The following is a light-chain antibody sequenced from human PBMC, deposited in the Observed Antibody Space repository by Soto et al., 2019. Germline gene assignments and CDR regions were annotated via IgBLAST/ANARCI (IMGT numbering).Light chain of an antibody. CDR1: LSVSSN. Sequence: EIVMTQSPVTLSVSPGERATHSCRASLSVSSNLAWYQQKPGQAPRLLLYGASSRATGIPDRFSGSGSGTDFTLTISRLEPEDFAVYYCQQYGSSPQLTFGGGTKVDI. CDR3: QQYGSSPQLT. V-gene: IGKV3-20*01. J-gene: IGKJ4*01. CDR2: GAS.